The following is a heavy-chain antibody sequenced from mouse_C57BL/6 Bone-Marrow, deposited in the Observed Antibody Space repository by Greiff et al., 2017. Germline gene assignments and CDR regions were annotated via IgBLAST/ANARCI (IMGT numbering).Heavy chain of an antibody. D-gene: IGHD2-2*01. CDR3: ARDGYDAFDY. Sequence: QVQLQQPGAELVMPGASVKLSCKASGYTFTSYWMHWVKQRPGQGLEWIGEIDPSDSYPNYNQKFKGKSTLTVDKSSSTAYMQLSSLTSEDSAVYYCARDGYDAFDYWGQGTTLTVSS. CDR1: GYTFTSYW. V-gene: IGHV1-69*01. J-gene: IGHJ2*01. CDR2: IDPSDSYP.